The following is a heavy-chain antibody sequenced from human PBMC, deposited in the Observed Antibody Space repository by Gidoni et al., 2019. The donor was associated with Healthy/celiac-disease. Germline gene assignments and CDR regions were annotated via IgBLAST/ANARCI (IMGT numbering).Heavy chain of an antibody. J-gene: IGHJ3*02. D-gene: IGHD5-18*01. CDR2: IYYSGST. CDR3: ARNTGLDDAFDI. CDR1: GGASSSSSYY. V-gene: IGHV4-39*01. Sequence: QLQLQESGPGLVKPLETLSLTCTVSGGASSSSSYYWGWIRQPPGKGLEWIGSIYYSGSTNYNPSLKSRVTISVDTSKNQFSLKLSSVTAADTAVYYCARNTGLDDAFDIWGQGTMVTVSS.